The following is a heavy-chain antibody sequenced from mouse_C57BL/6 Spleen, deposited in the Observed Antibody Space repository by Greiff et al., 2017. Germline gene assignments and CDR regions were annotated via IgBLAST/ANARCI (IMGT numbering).Heavy chain of an antibody. Sequence: QVQLQESGAELARPGASVKLSCKASGYTFTSYGISGVKQRTGQGLEWIGEIYPRSGNTYYNEKFKGKATLTADKSSSTAYMELRNLTSEDSAVYFCARSAGTWDYFAYWGQGTTLTVSS. D-gene: IGHD4-1*01. CDR2: IYPRSGNT. CDR1: GYTFTSYG. CDR3: ARSAGTWDYFAY. V-gene: IGHV1-81*01. J-gene: IGHJ2*01.